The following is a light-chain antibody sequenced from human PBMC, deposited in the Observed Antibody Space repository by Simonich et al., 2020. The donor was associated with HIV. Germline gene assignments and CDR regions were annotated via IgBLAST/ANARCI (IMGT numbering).Light chain of an antibody. CDR3: SSYTSSSTVV. Sequence: QSALTQPASVSGSPGQSITISFTGTSSDVGSYNLVSWYQQHPGKAPKLMIYEGSKRTSGVSKRFSGSKSGNTASLTISGLQAEDEADYYCSSYTSSSTVVFGGGTKLTVL. CDR2: EGS. J-gene: IGLJ2*01. V-gene: IGLV2-14*02. CDR1: SSDVGSYNL.